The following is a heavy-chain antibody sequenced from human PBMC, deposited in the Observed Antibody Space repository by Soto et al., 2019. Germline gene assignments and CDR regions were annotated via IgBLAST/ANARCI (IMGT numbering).Heavy chain of an antibody. CDR2: ISAYNGNT. Sequence: ASVKVSCKASGYTFTSHGISWVRQAPGQGLEWMGWISAYNGNTNYAQKLQGRVTMTTDTSTSTAYMELRSLRSDDTAVYYCARVQEETSIAVAGTVDYWGQGNLVTVSS. J-gene: IGHJ4*02. D-gene: IGHD6-19*01. CDR1: GYTFTSHG. CDR3: ARVQEETSIAVAGTVDY. V-gene: IGHV1-18*01.